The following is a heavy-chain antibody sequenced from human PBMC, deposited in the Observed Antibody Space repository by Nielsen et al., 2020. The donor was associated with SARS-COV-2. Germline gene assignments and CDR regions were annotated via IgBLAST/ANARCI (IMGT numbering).Heavy chain of an antibody. J-gene: IGHJ6*02. CDR2: TYYRSKWYN. CDR1: GDSVSSNSAA. V-gene: IGHV6-1*01. D-gene: IGHD6-13*01. Sequence: SETLSLTCAISGDSVSSNSAAWNWIRQSPSRGLEWLGRTYYRSKWYNDYAVSVKSRITINPDTSKNQFSLQLNSVTPEDTAVYYCARDEVAAAGIGWGGDYYYGMDVWGQGTTVTVSS. CDR3: ARDEVAAAGIGWGGDYYYGMDV.